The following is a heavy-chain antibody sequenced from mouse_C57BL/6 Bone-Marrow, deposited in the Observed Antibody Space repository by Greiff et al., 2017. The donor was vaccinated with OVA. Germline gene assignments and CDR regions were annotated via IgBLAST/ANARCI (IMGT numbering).Heavy chain of an antibody. CDR2: IWSGGST. CDR1: GFSFTSYG. CDR3: TINYYSKGAWFAY. V-gene: IGHV2-2*01. J-gene: IGHJ3*01. Sequence: VQLQQSGPGLVQPSQSLSITCTVSGFSFTSYGVHWVRQSPGKGLEWLGVIWSGGSTDYHSAFISRLSISNDNSKSQVFLYMNSLQADDTAIYYCTINYYSKGAWFAYWGQGTLVTVSA. D-gene: IGHD2-5*01.